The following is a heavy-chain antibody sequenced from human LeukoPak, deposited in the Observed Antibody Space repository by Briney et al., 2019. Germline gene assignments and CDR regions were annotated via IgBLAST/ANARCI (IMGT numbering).Heavy chain of an antibody. V-gene: IGHV4-61*02. D-gene: IGHD2-2*01. J-gene: IGHJ4*02. CDR1: GASIRSDTYY. Sequence: SQTLSLTCTVSGASIRSDTYYWSWIRQPAGKGLEWIGRIYTSGSTTYNPSLESRVAISLDTSKNQFSLRLISVTAADTAVYYCARDTFLAHFPGTSCRGLDYWGPGTLVSVSS. CDR3: ARDTFLAHFPGTSCRGLDY. CDR2: IYTSGST.